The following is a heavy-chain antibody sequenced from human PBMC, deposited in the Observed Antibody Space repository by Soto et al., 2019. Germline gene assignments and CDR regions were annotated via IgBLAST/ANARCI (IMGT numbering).Heavy chain of an antibody. Sequence: QVTLKESGPVLVKPTETLTLTCTVSGFSVSNARMGVSWIRQPPGKALEWLAHIYSNDEKSYSTSLKTRRTISKDTSKPQVVRTMTNMDPVDTATYYCARMGCYDSSGYYYSGMDVWGQGTTVTVSS. CDR1: GFSVSNARMG. D-gene: IGHD3-22*01. J-gene: IGHJ6*02. V-gene: IGHV2-26*01. CDR3: ARMGCYDSSGYYYSGMDV. CDR2: IYSNDEK.